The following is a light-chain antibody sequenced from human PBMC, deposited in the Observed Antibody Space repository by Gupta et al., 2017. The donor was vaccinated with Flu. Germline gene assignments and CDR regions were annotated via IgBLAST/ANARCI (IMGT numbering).Light chain of an antibody. Sequence: ELVLTPSPGTLSLSPGERATLSCRASQSVSSSYLAWYQQKPGQAPRLLIYGASSRATGIPDRFRGSGSGTDSTLTISRLEPEDFAVYYCQQYGSSSTWTFGQGTKVEIK. CDR3: QQYGSSSTWT. CDR2: GAS. CDR1: QSVSSSY. J-gene: IGKJ1*01. V-gene: IGKV3-20*01.